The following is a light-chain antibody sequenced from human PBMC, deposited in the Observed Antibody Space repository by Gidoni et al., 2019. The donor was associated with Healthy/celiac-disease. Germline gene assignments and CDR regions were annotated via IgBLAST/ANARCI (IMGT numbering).Light chain of an antibody. Sequence: DIQMTPSPSTLSAPVGDRVTITCRASQSISSWLAWYQQKPGKAPKLLIYKASSLESGVPSRFSGSGSGTEFTLTISSLQPDDFATYYCQQYNSPWTFGQGTKLEIK. CDR1: QSISSW. J-gene: IGKJ2*02. CDR2: KAS. CDR3: QQYNSPWT. V-gene: IGKV1-5*03.